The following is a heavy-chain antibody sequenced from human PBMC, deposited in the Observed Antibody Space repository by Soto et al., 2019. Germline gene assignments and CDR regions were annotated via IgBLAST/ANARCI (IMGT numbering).Heavy chain of an antibody. CDR3: AINYYGSGSYLHAFDI. Sequence: EVQLVESGGGLVQPGRSLRLSCAASGFTFDDYAMHWVRQAPGKGLEWVSGISWNSGSIGYADSVKGRFTISRDNAKNSLYLQMNRLRAEDMALYYFAINYYGSGSYLHAFDILGQGTMVTVSS. D-gene: IGHD3-10*01. J-gene: IGHJ3*02. CDR2: ISWNSGSI. V-gene: IGHV3-9*03. CDR1: GFTFDDYA.